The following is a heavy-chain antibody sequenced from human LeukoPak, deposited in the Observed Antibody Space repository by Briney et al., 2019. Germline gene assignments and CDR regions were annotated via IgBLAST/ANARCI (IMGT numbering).Heavy chain of an antibody. CDR2: INPNSGGT. Sequence: GASVKVSCKASGYTFTSYGISWVRQAPGQGLEWMGWINPNSGGTNYAQKFQGRVTMTRDTSISTAYMELSRLRSDDTAVHYCARAGVWDYSDTSGYHNAAFDIWGQGTMVTVSS. CDR3: ARAGVWDYSDTSGYHNAAFDI. D-gene: IGHD3-22*01. V-gene: IGHV1-2*02. CDR1: GYTFTSYG. J-gene: IGHJ3*02.